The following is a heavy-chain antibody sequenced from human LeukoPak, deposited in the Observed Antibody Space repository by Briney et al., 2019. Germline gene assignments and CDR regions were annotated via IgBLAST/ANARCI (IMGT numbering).Heavy chain of an antibody. D-gene: IGHD3-16*01. J-gene: IGHJ5*02. Sequence: SQTLSLTCAVSGGSISSGGYSWSWIRQPPGKGLEWIGYIYHSGSTYYNPSLKSRVTISVDRSKNQFSLKLSSLTAADTAVYYCARAGAVPWYYWFDPWGQGTLVTVSS. CDR1: GGSISSGGYS. CDR2: IYHSGST. CDR3: ARAGAVPWYYWFDP. V-gene: IGHV4-30-2*01.